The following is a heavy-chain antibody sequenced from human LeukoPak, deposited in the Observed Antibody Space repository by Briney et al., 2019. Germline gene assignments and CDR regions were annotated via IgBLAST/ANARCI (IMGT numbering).Heavy chain of an antibody. CDR3: ARGVRKEWYSYDY. CDR2: IIPILGIA. V-gene: IGHV1-69*04. CDR1: GGTFSSYA. Sequence: SVKVSCKASGGTFSSYAISWVRQAPGQGLEWMGRIIPILGIANYAQKFQGRVTITADKSTSTAYMELSSLRSEDTAVYYCARGVRKEWYSYDYWGQGTLVTVSS. D-gene: IGHD3-3*01. J-gene: IGHJ4*02.